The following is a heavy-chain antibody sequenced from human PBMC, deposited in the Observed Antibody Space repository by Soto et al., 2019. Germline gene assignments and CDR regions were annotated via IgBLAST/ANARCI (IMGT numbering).Heavy chain of an antibody. V-gene: IGHV3-48*04. CDR1: GFTFSNYA. Sequence: GGSLRLSCTASGFTFSNYAMNWVRQAPGKGLEWVSYISSSSTTIYYADSVKGRFTISRDNAKNSLYLQMTSLRAEDTAVYYCAKSLSAIPGDSWGQGTLVTVSS. J-gene: IGHJ4*02. CDR3: AKSLSAIPGDS. CDR2: ISSSSTTI.